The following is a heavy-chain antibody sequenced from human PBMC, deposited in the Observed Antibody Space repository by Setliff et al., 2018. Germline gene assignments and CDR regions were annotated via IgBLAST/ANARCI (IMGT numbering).Heavy chain of an antibody. V-gene: IGHV4-4*07. J-gene: IGHJ4*02. CDR2: ISSNGRT. CDR1: GGSISSYY. Sequence: SETLSLTCTVSGGSISSYYWSWIRQAAGKGLEWVGRISSNGRTNYNPSLEGRVSMSVDTSKNQISLRLISVTAADTAVYYCARGGTFRYFDYWGQGTPVTVSS. D-gene: IGHD5-12*01. CDR3: ARGGTFRYFDY.